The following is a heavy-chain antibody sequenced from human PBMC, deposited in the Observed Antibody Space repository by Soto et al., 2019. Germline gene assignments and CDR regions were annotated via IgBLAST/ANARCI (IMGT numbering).Heavy chain of an antibody. J-gene: IGHJ3*02. Sequence: GGSLRLSCAASGFTFSSYAMSWVRQAPGKGLEWVSAISGSGGSTYYADSVKDRFTISRDSSKNTLYLQMNSLRAEDTAVYYCAKYDYGDPRHDAFDIWGQGTMVTVSS. CDR1: GFTFSSYA. CDR3: AKYDYGDPRHDAFDI. D-gene: IGHD4-17*01. V-gene: IGHV3-23*01. CDR2: ISGSGGST.